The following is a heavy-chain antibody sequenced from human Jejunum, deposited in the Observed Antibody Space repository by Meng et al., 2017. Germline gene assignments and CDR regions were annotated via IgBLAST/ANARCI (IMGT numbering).Heavy chain of an antibody. CDR2: ITAGGSTT. CDR3: ARDSSYLERSWWFDP. V-gene: IGHV1-46*01. CDR1: GYTFTSHY. J-gene: IGHJ5*02. Sequence: QVQLVQSGAEVKKPGASVKVTCEASGYTFTSHYIHWVRQAPGQGLEWMGIITAGGSTTIYVQQFQGRLTMTTDTSTSTVYMELSSLRSDDTAVYYCARDSSYLERSWWFDPWGQGTLVTVSS.